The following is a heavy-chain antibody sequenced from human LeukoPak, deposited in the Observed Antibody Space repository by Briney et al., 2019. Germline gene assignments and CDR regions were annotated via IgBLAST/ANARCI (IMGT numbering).Heavy chain of an antibody. CDR3: ASSGYSYGYGVY. J-gene: IGHJ4*02. D-gene: IGHD5-18*01. Sequence: GGSLRLSCAASGFTFSSYGMHWVRQAPGKGLEWVAIIWYDGSNKYYADSVKGRFTISRDNSKNTLYLQMNSLRADDTAVYYCASSGYSYGYGVYWGQGTLVTVSS. V-gene: IGHV3-33*01. CDR2: IWYDGSNK. CDR1: GFTFSSYG.